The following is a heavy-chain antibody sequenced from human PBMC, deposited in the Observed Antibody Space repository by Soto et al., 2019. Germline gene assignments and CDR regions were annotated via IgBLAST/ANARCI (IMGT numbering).Heavy chain of an antibody. CDR3: ARHRYSYGVYYFDY. D-gene: IGHD5-18*01. Sequence: SETLSLTCIVSGGSISNYYWSWIRQPPGKELEWIGYIYYSGSTNYNPSLTSRVTISVDTSKNQFSLKLSSVTAADTAVYYCARHRYSYGVYYFDYWGQGTLDTVSS. J-gene: IGHJ4*02. CDR2: IYYSGST. CDR1: GGSISNYY. V-gene: IGHV4-59*08.